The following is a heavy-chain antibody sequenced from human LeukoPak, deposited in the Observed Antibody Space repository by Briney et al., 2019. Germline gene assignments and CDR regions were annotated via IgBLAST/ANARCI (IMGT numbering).Heavy chain of an antibody. Sequence: ASVKVSCKASGYTFTSYGISWVRQAPGQGREWMGWISAFKGDTDYAQKIQGRVTLTPDTSTSTAHMELRSLRSDDTAVYFCARDHKVGQTYSSGWLDHWGQGTLVTVSS. V-gene: IGHV1-18*01. CDR2: ISAFKGDT. CDR1: GYTFTSYG. J-gene: IGHJ4*02. D-gene: IGHD6-19*01. CDR3: ARDHKVGQTYSSGWLDH.